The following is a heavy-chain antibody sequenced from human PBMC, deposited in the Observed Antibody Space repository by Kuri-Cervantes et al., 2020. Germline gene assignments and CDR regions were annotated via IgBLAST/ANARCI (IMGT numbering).Heavy chain of an antibody. CDR2: IYSGGST. D-gene: IGHD5-12*01. Sequence: GGSLRLSCAASGFTFSSYGMHWVRQAPGKGLEWVAVIYSGGSTYYADSVKGRFTISRDNSKNTLYLQMNSLRAEDTAVYYCARDGDSGYDFRPLDYWGQGTLVTVSS. CDR3: ARDGDSGYDFRPLDY. CDR1: GFTFSSYG. V-gene: IGHV3-NL1*01. J-gene: IGHJ4*02.